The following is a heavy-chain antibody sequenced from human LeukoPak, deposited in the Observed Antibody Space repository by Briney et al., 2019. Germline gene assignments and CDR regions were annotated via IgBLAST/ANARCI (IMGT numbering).Heavy chain of an antibody. J-gene: IGHJ6*03. Sequence: PGGSLRLSCAASGFTFSSYWMHWVRQAPGKGLVWVSRINSDGSSTSYADSVKGRFTISRDNAQNTLYLQMNSLRAEDTAVYYCASRGYSSGWYYYYYYMDVWGKGTTVTVSS. CDR2: INSDGSST. CDR3: ASRGYSSGWYYYYYYMDV. CDR1: GFTFSSYW. V-gene: IGHV3-74*01. D-gene: IGHD6-19*01.